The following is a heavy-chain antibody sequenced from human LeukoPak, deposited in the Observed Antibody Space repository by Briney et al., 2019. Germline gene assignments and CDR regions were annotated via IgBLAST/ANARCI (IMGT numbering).Heavy chain of an antibody. CDR2: ISGSGSYI. CDR3: ARSQGTLTSPFDY. V-gene: IGHV3-21*06. J-gene: IGHJ4*02. D-gene: IGHD2-21*02. CDR1: RFTFSSSG. Sequence: GGSLRLSCAASRFTFSSSGMNWVRQAPGKGLEWVSYISGSGSYIYYADSMKGRFIVSRDNTNNSLYLQMNSLRAEDTAVYYCARSQGTLTSPFDYWGQGTLVTVSS.